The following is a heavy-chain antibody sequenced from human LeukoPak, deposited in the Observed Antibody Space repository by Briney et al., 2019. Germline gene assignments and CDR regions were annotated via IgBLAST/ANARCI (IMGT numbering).Heavy chain of an antibody. CDR1: GGSISNGY. Sequence: PSETLSLTCAVSGGSISNGYCSWIRQPPGKGLEWIGYIYYSGSTNYNPSLQSRVTISVDTPQNQFSLRLSSVTAADTAVYYCARHSSSSWPQYAFDIWGQGTMVTVSS. V-gene: IGHV4-59*08. J-gene: IGHJ3*02. CDR3: ARHSSSSWPQYAFDI. D-gene: IGHD6-13*01. CDR2: IYYSGST.